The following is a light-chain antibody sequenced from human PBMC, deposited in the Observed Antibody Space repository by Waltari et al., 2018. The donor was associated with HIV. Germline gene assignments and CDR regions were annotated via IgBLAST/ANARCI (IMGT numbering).Light chain of an antibody. CDR2: EVS. J-gene: IGLJ2*01. V-gene: IGLV2-18*02. Sequence: QSALTQPPSVSGSPGPSVTLSCTGTSSDVGYYTLVPWYQQPPGTAPKLMIYEVSSRPSGVPDRFSGSKSGNTASLTISGLQAEDEGDYYCSSYTTSSTFVVFGGGTKLTVL. CDR3: SSYTTSSTFVV. CDR1: SSDVGYYTL.